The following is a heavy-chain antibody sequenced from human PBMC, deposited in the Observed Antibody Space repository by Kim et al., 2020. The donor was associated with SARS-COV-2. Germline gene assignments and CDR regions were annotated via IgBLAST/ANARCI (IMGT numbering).Heavy chain of an antibody. J-gene: IGHJ6*02. CDR3: ARDGMVPPIEDWLLAYYYGMDV. V-gene: IGHV1-18*04. D-gene: IGHD3-9*01. Sequence: ASVKVSCKASGYTFTSYGISWVRQAPGQGLEWMGWISAYNGNTNYAQKLQGRVTMTTDTSTSTAYMELRSLRSDDTAVYYCARDGMVPPIEDWLLAYYYGMDVWGQGTTVTVSS. CDR2: ISAYNGNT. CDR1: GYTFTSYG.